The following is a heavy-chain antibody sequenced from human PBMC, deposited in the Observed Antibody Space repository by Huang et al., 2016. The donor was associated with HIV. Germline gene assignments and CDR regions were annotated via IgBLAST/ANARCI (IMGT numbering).Heavy chain of an antibody. D-gene: IGHD3-3*01. CDR2: INDRGAT. CDR1: GASFTGNY. V-gene: IGHV4-34*01. J-gene: IGHJ6*02. CDR3: ARQWVLLDYLMGMDV. Sequence: QVHLQQWGAGLLKPSETLTLTCAVSGASFTGNYWTWIRPTPGKGLEWIGEINDRGATIYNPSRESRVTISIDRSKKEFALRLSSMIAADTAVYYCARQWVLLDYLMGMDVWGQGTTVIVSS.